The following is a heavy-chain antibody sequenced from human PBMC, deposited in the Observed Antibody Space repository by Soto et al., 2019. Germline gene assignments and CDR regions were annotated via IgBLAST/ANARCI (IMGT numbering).Heavy chain of an antibody. CDR1: GGSISSYY. J-gene: IGHJ4*02. Sequence: PSETLSLTCTVSGGSISSYYWSRIRQPPGKGLEWIGYIYYSGSTNYNPALESRVTISVDTSKNQFSLKLNSVTAADTAVYYCASRHSSPYFDYWGQGTLVTVSS. CDR2: IYYSGST. CDR3: ASRHSSPYFDY. D-gene: IGHD6-13*01. V-gene: IGHV4-59*08.